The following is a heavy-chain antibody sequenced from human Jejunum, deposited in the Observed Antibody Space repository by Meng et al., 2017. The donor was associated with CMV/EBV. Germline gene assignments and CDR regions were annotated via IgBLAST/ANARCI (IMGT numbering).Heavy chain of an antibody. CDR3: ARGRATLSGNWFDT. Sequence: KASGYTCADFAIVWVRQAAGQGLEWMGWISTYTGNTRYSHKFQGRVTMTTDTSMNTAYLDVTNLRSDDTAVYYCARGRATLSGNWFDTWGQGTLVTVSS. J-gene: IGHJ5*02. D-gene: IGHD2-8*01. CDR2: ISTYTGNT. V-gene: IGHV1-18*01. CDR1: GYTCADFA.